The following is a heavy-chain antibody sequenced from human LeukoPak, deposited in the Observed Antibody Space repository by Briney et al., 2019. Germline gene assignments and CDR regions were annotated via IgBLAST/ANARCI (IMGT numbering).Heavy chain of an antibody. CDR2: ISYDGSNK. V-gene: IGHV3-30*01. Sequence: PGGSLRLSCAASGFPFSSYAMHWVRQAPGKGLEWVAVISYDGSNKYYADSVKGRFTISRDNSKNTLYLQMNSLRAEDTAVYYCARPLLTGANDDYWGQGTLVTVSS. J-gene: IGHJ4*02. CDR1: GFPFSSYA. CDR3: ARPLLTGANDDY. D-gene: IGHD1-20*01.